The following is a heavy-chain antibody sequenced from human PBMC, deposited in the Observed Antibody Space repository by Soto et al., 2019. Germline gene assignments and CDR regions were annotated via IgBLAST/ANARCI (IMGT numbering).Heavy chain of an antibody. J-gene: IGHJ6*02. V-gene: IGHV4-31*03. D-gene: IGHD1-26*01. CDR3: ARDGAGYGMDV. Sequence: QVQLQESGPGLVKPSETLSLTCTVSGGSISSGGYSWNWIRQQPGKGLECIGYIYYTGSTYYNPSLKSRVTISVDTSKHQFSLKLSSVTAADTAVYYCARDGAGYGMDVWGQGTTVTVSS. CDR1: GGSISSGGYS. CDR2: IYYTGST.